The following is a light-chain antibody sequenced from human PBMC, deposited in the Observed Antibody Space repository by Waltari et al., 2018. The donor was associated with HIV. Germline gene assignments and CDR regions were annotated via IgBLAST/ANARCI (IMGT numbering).Light chain of an antibody. V-gene: IGKV3-15*01. CDR1: QSVYTN. CDR3: HQYNNWPYT. J-gene: IGKJ2*01. CDR2: GAT. Sequence: MMQSPDTLTVSPGEGVTLTCRASQSVYTNVAWYQQRPGQAPRLIIYGATNRAAGFPARFSGGGSGTEFTLTISSLQSEDFAVEFCHQYNNWPYTCGQGTKLDIK.